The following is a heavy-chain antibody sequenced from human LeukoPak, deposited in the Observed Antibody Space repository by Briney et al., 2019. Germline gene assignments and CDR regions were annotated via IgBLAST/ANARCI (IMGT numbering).Heavy chain of an antibody. CDR1: GYSISSGYY. CDR3: ATQILLCHYY. D-gene: IGHD2/OR15-2a*01. Sequence: SETLSLTCTVFGYSISSGYYWGWIRQPPGKGLEWIGSIYHSGSTYYNPSLKSRVTISVDTSKNQFSLKLSSVTAEDTAVYYCATQILLCHYYWGQGTLVTVSS. J-gene: IGHJ4*02. V-gene: IGHV4-38-2*02. CDR2: IYHSGST.